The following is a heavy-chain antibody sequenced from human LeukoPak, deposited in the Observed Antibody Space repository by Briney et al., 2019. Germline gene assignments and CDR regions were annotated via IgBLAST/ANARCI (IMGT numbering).Heavy chain of an antibody. V-gene: IGHV4-39*07. CDR1: SGSISSSNYY. CDR2: INHSGRT. Sequence: SETLSLTCTVSSGSISSSNYYWGWIRQPPGKGLEWIGIINHSGRTYYNPSLKSRVTISVDTSKNQFSLKLSSVTAADTAVYYCAREKSSYGGPRNGVYDAFDIWGQGTMVAVSS. D-gene: IGHD4-23*01. J-gene: IGHJ3*02. CDR3: AREKSSYGGPRNGVYDAFDI.